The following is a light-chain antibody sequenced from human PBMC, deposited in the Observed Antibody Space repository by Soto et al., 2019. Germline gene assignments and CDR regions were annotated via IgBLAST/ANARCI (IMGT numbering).Light chain of an antibody. Sequence: QSVLTQPASVSATPGQSITISCTATDSDVGYFKYDSWHQQQTGKAPKLIIYEVNKRPSGISNRFSGAKSGTTASLTISGLQTEDEAYYYCGSFIHVWVFGGGTKLTVL. CDR3: GSFIHVWV. J-gene: IGLJ3*02. CDR1: DSDVGYFKY. V-gene: IGLV2-14*01. CDR2: EVN.